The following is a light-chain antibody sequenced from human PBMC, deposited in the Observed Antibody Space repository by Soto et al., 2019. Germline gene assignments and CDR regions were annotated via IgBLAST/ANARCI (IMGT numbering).Light chain of an antibody. Sequence: QSARTQPASVSGSPGQSITISCTGTSSEVGGYKYVSWYQQHPDKAPKLIIYDVTNRPSGISNRFSGSKSGNTASLTISLLQAEDEADYYCSSYTSTSSYVFGTGTKVTV. CDR1: SSEVGGYKY. J-gene: IGLJ1*01. V-gene: IGLV2-14*01. CDR3: SSYTSTSSYV. CDR2: DVT.